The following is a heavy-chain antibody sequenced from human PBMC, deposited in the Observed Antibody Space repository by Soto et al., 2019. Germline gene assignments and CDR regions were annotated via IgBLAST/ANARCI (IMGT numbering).Heavy chain of an antibody. V-gene: IGHV3-74*01. D-gene: IGHD2-15*01. CDR1: GFTFSSYA. CDR2: INGDGRTT. CDR3: ARGAAGRYYSDY. J-gene: IGHJ4*02. Sequence: GGSLRLSCAASGFTFSSYAMNWVRQAPGKGLVWVSRINGDGRTTNYADSVKGQFPISRDNAKNTVYLQMNSLRAEDTAVYYCARGAAGRYYSDYWGQGALVTVSS.